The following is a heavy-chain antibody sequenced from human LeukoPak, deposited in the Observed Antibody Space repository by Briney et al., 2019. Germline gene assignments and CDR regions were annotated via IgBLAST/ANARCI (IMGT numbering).Heavy chain of an antibody. CDR2: IYYNGTT. V-gene: IGHV4-59*01. Sequence: SETLSLTCTVSGGSISSYYWSWIRQRPGKGLEWIGYIYYNGTTKYNPSLKSRVTISVDTSKNQFSLRLSSVTAADAAVYYCARGSRGDGAAFDIWGQGTMVTVSS. CDR1: GGSISSYY. D-gene: IGHD5-24*01. J-gene: IGHJ3*02. CDR3: ARGSRGDGAAFDI.